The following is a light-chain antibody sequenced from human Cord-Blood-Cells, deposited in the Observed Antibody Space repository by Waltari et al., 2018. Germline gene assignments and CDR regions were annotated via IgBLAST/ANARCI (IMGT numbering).Light chain of an antibody. CDR3: NSRDSSGNHLV. V-gene: IGLV3-19*01. CDR1: SLRSYY. Sequence: SSELTQDPAVSVALGQTVRITCQGDSLRSYYASWYQQKPGQAPLLVIFGKNNRTSGIPDRFSGSSSGNTASLAITGAQAEDEADYYCNSRDSSGNHLVFGGGTKLPVL. CDR2: GKN. J-gene: IGLJ2*01.